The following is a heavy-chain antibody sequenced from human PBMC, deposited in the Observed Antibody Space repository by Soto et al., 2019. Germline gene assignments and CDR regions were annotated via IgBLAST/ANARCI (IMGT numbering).Heavy chain of an antibody. CDR2: IYSDDST. Sequence: EVQLVESGGGLVQPGGSLRLSCAASGLTVSSNYMSWVRQAPGKGLEWVSVIYSDDSTFYSDSVKGRFTISRDNSKNTLYRQMNSLRAEDTAVYYCARNYYDSSGYYYGGAFDIWGQGTMVTVSS. V-gene: IGHV3-66*01. CDR3: ARNYYDSSGYYYGGAFDI. CDR1: GLTVSSNY. D-gene: IGHD3-22*01. J-gene: IGHJ3*02.